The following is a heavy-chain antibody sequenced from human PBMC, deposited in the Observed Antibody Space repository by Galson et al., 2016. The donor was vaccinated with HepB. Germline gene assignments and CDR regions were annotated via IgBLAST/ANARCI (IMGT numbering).Heavy chain of an antibody. Sequence: SLRLSCAGSGFTFSTYAMTWVRQAPGMGLEFVSSVTGSGGSTFYADSVKGRFTISRDNSKSTLYMQMNNLRVEDTAVYYCAQRGKGGSNGWGYNYYYGMDVWGPGTTVTVSS. J-gene: IGHJ6*02. CDR2: VTGSGGST. D-gene: IGHD4-11*01. CDR1: GFTFSTYA. CDR3: AQRGKGGSNGWGYNYYYGMDV. V-gene: IGHV3-23*01.